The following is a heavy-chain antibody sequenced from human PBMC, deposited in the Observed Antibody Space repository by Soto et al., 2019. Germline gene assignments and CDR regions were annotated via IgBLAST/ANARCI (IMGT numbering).Heavy chain of an antibody. CDR1: GFTFTSSA. CDR2: IVVGSGNT. V-gene: IGHV1-58*01. J-gene: IGHJ4*02. D-gene: IGHD2-21*02. Sequence: QMQLVQSGPEVKKPGTSVKVSCKASGFTFTSSAVQWVRQARGQRLEWIGWIVVGSGNTNYAQKFQERVTIRRDMSTSTAYMELSSLRSEDTAVYYCAADRTYCGGGCYVDWGQGTLVTVSS. CDR3: AADRTYCGGGCYVD.